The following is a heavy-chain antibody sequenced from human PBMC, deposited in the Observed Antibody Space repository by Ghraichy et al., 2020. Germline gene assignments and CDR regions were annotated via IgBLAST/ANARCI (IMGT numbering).Heavy chain of an antibody. D-gene: IGHD2-21*02. Sequence: ASVKVSCKASGYTFTSYDINWVRQATGQGLEWMGWMNPNSGNTGYAQKFQGRVTMTRNTSISTAYMELSSLRSEDTAVYYCARAPGVVTFDAFDIWGQGTMVTVSS. CDR3: ARAPGVVTFDAFDI. CDR2: MNPNSGNT. J-gene: IGHJ3*02. CDR1: GYTFTSYD. V-gene: IGHV1-8*01.